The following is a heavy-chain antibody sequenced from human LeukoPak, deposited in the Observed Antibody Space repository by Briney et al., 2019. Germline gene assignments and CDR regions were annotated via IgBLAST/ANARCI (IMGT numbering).Heavy chain of an antibody. CDR1: GGSISSGGYS. Sequence: SETLSLTCAVSGGSISSGGYSWSWIRQPPGKGLEWIGYIYHSGSTNYNPSLKSRVTISVDTSKNQFSLKLSSVTAADTAVYYCARGGGPYDYVWGSYRQHNWFDPWGQGTLVTVSS. CDR2: IYHSGST. D-gene: IGHD3-16*02. CDR3: ARGGGPYDYVWGSYRQHNWFDP. V-gene: IGHV4-30-2*01. J-gene: IGHJ5*02.